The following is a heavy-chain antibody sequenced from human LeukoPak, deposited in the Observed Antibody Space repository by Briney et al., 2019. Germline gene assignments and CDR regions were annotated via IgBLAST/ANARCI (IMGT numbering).Heavy chain of an antibody. D-gene: IGHD6-19*01. CDR2: INSDGSST. J-gene: IGHJ3*02. CDR1: GFTFSSYW. Sequence: GGSLRLSCAASGFTFSSYWMHWVRQAPGKRLVWVSRINSDGSSTSYADSVKGRFTISRDNAKNSLYLQMNSLRAEDTALYYCAKYRDIAVAAGAFDIWGQGTMVTVSS. V-gene: IGHV3-74*01. CDR3: AKYRDIAVAAGAFDI.